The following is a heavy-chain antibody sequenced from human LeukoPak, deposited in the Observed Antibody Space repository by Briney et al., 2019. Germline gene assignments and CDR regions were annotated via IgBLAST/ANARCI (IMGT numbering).Heavy chain of an antibody. D-gene: IGHD3-10*01. CDR1: GFTFRNYW. V-gene: IGHV3-7*05. Sequence: GGSLRLSCVASGFTFRNYWMTWVRQAPGKGLEWVANIHKDGSEKYFVASVRSRFTISRDNAKDSLYLQMSSLRAEDTAVYYCVRGSSGTVVRGVAWAWFDPWGQGTLVTVSS. CDR3: VRGSSGTVVRGVAWAWFDP. J-gene: IGHJ5*02. CDR2: IHKDGSEK.